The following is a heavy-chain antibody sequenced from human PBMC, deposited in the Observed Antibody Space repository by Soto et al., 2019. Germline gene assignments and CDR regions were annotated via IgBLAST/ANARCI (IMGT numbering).Heavy chain of an antibody. CDR1: GGTFSSYT. J-gene: IGHJ5*02. V-gene: IGHV1-69*04. Sequence: GASVKVSCKASGGTFSSYTISWVRQAPGQGREWMGRIIPILGIANYAQKFQGRVTITADKSTSTAYMELSSLRSEDTAVYYCARDRCSGGSCYSGGFDPWGQGTLVTVSS. CDR2: IIPILGIA. CDR3: ARDRCSGGSCYSGGFDP. D-gene: IGHD2-15*01.